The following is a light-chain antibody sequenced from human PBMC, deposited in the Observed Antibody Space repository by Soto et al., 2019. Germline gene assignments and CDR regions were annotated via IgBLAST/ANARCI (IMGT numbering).Light chain of an antibody. J-gene: IGLJ1*01. CDR2: GDS. CDR3: SAYAGSNNFV. V-gene: IGLV3-21*02. Sequence: SYELTQTPSVSVAPGQTARITCGGNNIGSKSVHWYQQKPGQAPVLVVYGDSDRPSGIPERFSGSNSGNTATLTISRVEAGDEADYYCSAYAGSNNFVFGSGTKVTVL. CDR1: NIGSKS.